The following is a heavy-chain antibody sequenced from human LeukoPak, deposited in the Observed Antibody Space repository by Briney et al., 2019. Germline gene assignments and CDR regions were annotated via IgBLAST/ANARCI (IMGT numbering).Heavy chain of an antibody. Sequence: GGSLRLSCAASGFTLSNYAMSWVRQAPGKGLQWVSAISGSGGSTYSADSVKGRFTISRDNSKNTLYLQVNSLRAEDTAVYYCAKGSVDTAMVTSFDYWGQGTLVTVSS. J-gene: IGHJ4*02. CDR1: GFTLSNYA. CDR3: AKGSVDTAMVTSFDY. D-gene: IGHD5-18*01. CDR2: ISGSGGST. V-gene: IGHV3-23*01.